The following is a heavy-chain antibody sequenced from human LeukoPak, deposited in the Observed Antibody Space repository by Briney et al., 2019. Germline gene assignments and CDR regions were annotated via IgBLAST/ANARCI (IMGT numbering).Heavy chain of an antibody. V-gene: IGHV3-21*01. Sequence: GGSLRLSCAASGFTFSSDSMTWGRQAPAKGLEWVSSISSSSSYIYYADSVKGRFTNSRDNAKNSLYLQMNSLRAEDTAVYYCARGAYSSSWYNWFDPWGQGTLVTVSS. CDR3: ARGAYSSSWYNWFDP. CDR1: GFTFSSDS. CDR2: ISSSSSYI. J-gene: IGHJ5*02. D-gene: IGHD6-13*01.